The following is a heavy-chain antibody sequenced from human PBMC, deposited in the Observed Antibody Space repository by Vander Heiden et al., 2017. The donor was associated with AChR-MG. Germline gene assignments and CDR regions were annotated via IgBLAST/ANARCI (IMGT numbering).Heavy chain of an antibody. D-gene: IGHD3-9*01. CDR2: ISSSSSYI. CDR3: ARARADMYYYYGMDV. J-gene: IGHJ6*02. Sequence: EEQLVESGGGLVKPGGSLRLSCAASGFTFSSYSRKWVRQAPGKGLEWVSSISSSSSYIYYADSVKGRFTISRDNAKNSLYLQMNSLRAEDTAVYYCARARADMYYYYGMDVWGQGTTVTVSS. CDR1: GFTFSSYS. V-gene: IGHV3-21*01.